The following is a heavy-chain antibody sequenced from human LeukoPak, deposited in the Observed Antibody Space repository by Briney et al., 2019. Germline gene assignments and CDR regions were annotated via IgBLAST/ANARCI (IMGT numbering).Heavy chain of an antibody. J-gene: IGHJ4*02. CDR2: INHSGST. CDR1: GGSFSGYY. Sequence: ASETLSLTCAVYGGSFSGYYWSWIRQPPGKGLEWIGEINHSGSTNYNPSLKSRVTISVDTSKNQFSLKLSSVTAADTAVYYCASGYPGYWGQGTLVTVSS. CDR3: ASGYPGY. V-gene: IGHV4-34*01.